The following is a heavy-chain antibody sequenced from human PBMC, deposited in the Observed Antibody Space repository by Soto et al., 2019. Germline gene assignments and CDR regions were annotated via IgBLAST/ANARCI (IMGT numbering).Heavy chain of an antibody. D-gene: IGHD6-13*01. CDR1: GGSISSYY. Sequence: PSETLSLTCTVSGGSISSYYWSWIRQPPGKGLEWIGYIYYSGSTNYNPSLKSRVTISVDTSKNQFSLKLSSVTAADTAVYYCARVRERTVSSWYLYFDYWGQGTPVTVSS. V-gene: IGHV4-59*01. CDR2: IYYSGST. J-gene: IGHJ4*02. CDR3: ARVRERTVSSWYLYFDY.